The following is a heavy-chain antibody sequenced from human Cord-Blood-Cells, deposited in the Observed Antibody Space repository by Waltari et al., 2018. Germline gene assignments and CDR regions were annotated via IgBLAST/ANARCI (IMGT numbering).Heavy chain of an antibody. J-gene: IGHJ5*02. D-gene: IGHD6-13*01. V-gene: IGHV4-61*01. CDR3: ARNIAAGLNWFDT. Sequence: QVQLQESARGLVNPSETPSLPCPVPRGSVCSDLSYRSCIRQPPGKGLEWIGYINYSESTNYNPSLKSRVTISVDTSKNQFSLKLSSVTDADTAVYYCARNIAAGLNWFDTWGQGTLVTVSS. CDR2: INYSEST. CDR1: RGSVCSDLSY.